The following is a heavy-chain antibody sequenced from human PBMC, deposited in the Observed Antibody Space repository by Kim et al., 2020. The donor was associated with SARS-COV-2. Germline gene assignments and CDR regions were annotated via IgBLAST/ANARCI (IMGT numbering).Heavy chain of an antibody. Sequence: SETLSLTCTVSGGSISSYYWSWIRQPPGKGLEWIGYIYYSGSTNYNPSLKSRVTISVDTSKNQFSLKLSSVTAADTAVYYCAREVHRRGATYNWFDPWGQGTLVTVSS. V-gene: IGHV4-59*01. CDR2: IYYSGST. J-gene: IGHJ5*02. CDR1: GGSISSYY. D-gene: IGHD1-26*01. CDR3: AREVHRRGATYNWFDP.